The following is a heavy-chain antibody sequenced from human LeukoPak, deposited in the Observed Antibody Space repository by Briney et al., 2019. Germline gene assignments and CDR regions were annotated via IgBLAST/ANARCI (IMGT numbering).Heavy chain of an antibody. J-gene: IGHJ3*02. V-gene: IGHV1-24*01. CDR2: FDPEDGET. D-gene: IGHD1-26*01. CDR3: ATTSGSYFGDDAFDI. Sequence: GASVKVSCKVSGYTLTELSMHWVRQAPGKGLEWMGGFDPEDGETIYAQKFQGRVTMTEDTSTDTAYMELSSPRSEDTAVYYCATTSGSYFGDDAFDIWGQGTMVTVSS. CDR1: GYTLTELS.